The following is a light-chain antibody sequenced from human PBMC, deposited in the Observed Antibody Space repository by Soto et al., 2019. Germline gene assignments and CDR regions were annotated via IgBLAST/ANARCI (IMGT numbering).Light chain of an antibody. CDR1: SSDVGGYIY. V-gene: IGLV2-14*01. CDR2: DVT. J-gene: IGLJ3*02. CDR3: SSYTSSSTSLV. Sequence: QSVLTQPASVSGSPGQSITISCTGTSSDVGGYIYVSWYQQHPGKAPKLMIYDVTNRPSGVSNRFSGSKSGNTASLTISGLQAEDEADYYCSSYTSSSTSLVFGGGTKLTVL.